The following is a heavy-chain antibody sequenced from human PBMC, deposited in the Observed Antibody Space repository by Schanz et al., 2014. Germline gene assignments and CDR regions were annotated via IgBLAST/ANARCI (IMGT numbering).Heavy chain of an antibody. Sequence: DVQLLESGGGLVQPGGSLRLSCAASGFTFNSYAMTWVRQAPGKGLEWVSSISHSGGSKYYADSVKGRFTISRDNSENTLYLQMNSRSADDTAVCYCSKGMGYCSGGTCYDYYYYGLDVWGQGTTVTVSS. D-gene: IGHD2-15*01. CDR1: GFTFNSYA. CDR2: ISHSGGSK. V-gene: IGHV3-23*01. J-gene: IGHJ6*02. CDR3: SKGMGYCSGGTCYDYYYYGLDV.